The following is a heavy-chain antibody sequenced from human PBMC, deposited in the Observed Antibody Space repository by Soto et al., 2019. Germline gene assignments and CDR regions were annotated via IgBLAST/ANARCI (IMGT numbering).Heavy chain of an antibody. J-gene: IGHJ4*02. Sequence: EVQLLESGGGLVQPGGSLRLSCAASGFIFSTYAMSWVRQAPGKGLEWVSGLSGGGGMTYYADSVKGRFTISRDNSKNHLLLQRKRLGAEDMSLYYCAASHCEGGTSSRMSYFDSWGQGTLVTVSS. CDR1: GFIFSTYA. CDR3: AASHCEGGTSSRMSYFDS. CDR2: LSGGGGMT. D-gene: IGHD2-2*01. V-gene: IGHV3-23*01.